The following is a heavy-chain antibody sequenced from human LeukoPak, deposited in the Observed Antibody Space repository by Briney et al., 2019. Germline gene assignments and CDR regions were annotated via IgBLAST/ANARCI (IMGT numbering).Heavy chain of an antibody. V-gene: IGHV3-30*04. Sequence: GGSLRLSCAASGFTFSSYAMHWVRQAPGKGLEWVAVISYDGSNKYYADSVKGRFTISRDNSKNTLYLQMNSLRAEDTAVYYCARDWCYDILTGYYDYWGQGTLVTVSS. CDR1: GFTFSSYA. CDR3: ARDWCYDILTGYYDY. CDR2: ISYDGSNK. J-gene: IGHJ4*02. D-gene: IGHD3-9*01.